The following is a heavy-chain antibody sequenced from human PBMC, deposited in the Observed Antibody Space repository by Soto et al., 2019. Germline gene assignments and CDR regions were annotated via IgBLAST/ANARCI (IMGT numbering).Heavy chain of an antibody. J-gene: IGHJ6*02. V-gene: IGHV2-5*01. Sequence: QITLKESGPTLVKPTQTLTLTCTFSGFSLSTSGVGVGWIRQPPGKALEWLALIYWNDDKRYSPSLKSRLTITKDTSKNQVVLTMTNMDPVDTATYYCAHRLNSYVYSSSWYFGAGGMDVWGQGTTVTVSS. D-gene: IGHD6-13*01. CDR1: GFSLSTSGVG. CDR3: AHRLNSYVYSSSWYFGAGGMDV. CDR2: IYWNDDK.